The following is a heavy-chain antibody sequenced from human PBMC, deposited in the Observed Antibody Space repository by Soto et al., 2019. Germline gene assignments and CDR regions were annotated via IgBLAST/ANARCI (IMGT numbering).Heavy chain of an antibody. CDR3: AQTTPSIHWFDP. CDR1: GFTFRNYA. Sequence: GGSLRLSCAASGFTFRNYAMTWVRQAPGKGLEWVSTINDSGGNTYYADSVKGRFTVSRDNSKNTLYLQMNSLRAEDTAVYFCAQTTPSIHWFDPWGQGTLVTVSS. D-gene: IGHD1-1*01. CDR2: INDSGGNT. J-gene: IGHJ5*02. V-gene: IGHV3-23*01.